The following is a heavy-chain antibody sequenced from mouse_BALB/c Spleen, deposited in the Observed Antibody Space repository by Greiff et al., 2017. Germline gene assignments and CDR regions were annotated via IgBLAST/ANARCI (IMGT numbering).Heavy chain of an antibody. CDR3: ARRSYYGNYPFAY. Sequence: QVTLKGSGPGILPPSQTLRLTCSFSGFSLSTSGMGVGWIRQPSGKGLEWLAHIYWDDDKRYNPSLKSRLTISKDTSSNQVFLKITSVDTADTATYYCARRSYYGNYPFAYWGQGTLVTVSA. D-gene: IGHD2-10*01. CDR2: IYWDDDK. V-gene: IGHV8-12*01. J-gene: IGHJ3*01. CDR1: GFSLSTSGMG.